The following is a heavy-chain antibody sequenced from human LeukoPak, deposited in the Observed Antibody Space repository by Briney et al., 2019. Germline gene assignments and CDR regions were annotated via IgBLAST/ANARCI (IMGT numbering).Heavy chain of an antibody. D-gene: IGHD6-6*01. V-gene: IGHV1-69*05. CDR2: IIPIFGTA. CDR1: GGTFSSYA. Sequence: SVKVSCKASGGTFSSYAISWVRQAPGQGLKWMGGIIPIFGTANYAQKFQGRVTITTGESTSTAYMELSSLRSEDTAVYYCARGLIAAPTAGYYFDYWGQGTLVTVSS. CDR3: ARGLIAAPTAGYYFDY. J-gene: IGHJ4*02.